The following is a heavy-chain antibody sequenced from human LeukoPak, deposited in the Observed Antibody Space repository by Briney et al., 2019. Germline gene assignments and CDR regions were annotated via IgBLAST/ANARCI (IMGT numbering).Heavy chain of an antibody. CDR2: ISAYNGNT. V-gene: IGHV1-18*01. CDR3: ARDTLLWFGEFPLTLFDY. J-gene: IGHJ4*02. Sequence: ASVKVSCKDSGYTFTSYGISWVRQAPGQGLEWMGWISAYNGNTNYAQKLQGRVTMTTDTSTSTAYMELRSLRSDDTAVYYCARDTLLWFGEFPLTLFDYWGQGTLVTVSS. D-gene: IGHD3-10*01. CDR1: GYTFTSYG.